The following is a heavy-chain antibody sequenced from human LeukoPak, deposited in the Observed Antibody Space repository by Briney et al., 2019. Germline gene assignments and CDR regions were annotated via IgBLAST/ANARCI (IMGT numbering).Heavy chain of an antibody. CDR3: ARLQVGSSGSYSPNDAFDI. CDR2: IYHSGST. Sequence: SDTLSLTCTVSGGSISSGGYYWSWIRQPPGKGLEWIGYIYHSGSTYYNPSLKSRVTISVDRSKNQFSLKLSSVTAADTAVYYCARLQVGSSGSYSPNDAFDIWGQGTMVTVSS. CDR1: GGSISSGGYY. J-gene: IGHJ3*02. V-gene: IGHV4-30-2*01. D-gene: IGHD1-26*01.